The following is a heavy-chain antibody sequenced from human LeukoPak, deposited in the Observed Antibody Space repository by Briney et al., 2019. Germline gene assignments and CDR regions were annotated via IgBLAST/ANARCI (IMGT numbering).Heavy chain of an antibody. V-gene: IGHV4-4*07. J-gene: IGHJ5*02. D-gene: IGHD3-3*01. CDR3: ARGRGYRLRFLAGVPRNNWFDP. CDR2: IYTSGST. CDR1: GGSISSYY. Sequence: PSETLSLTCTVSGGSISSYYWSWIRQPAGKGLEWIGRIYTSGSTNYNPSLKSRVTMSVDTSKDQFSLKLSSVTAADTAVYYCARGRGYRLRFLAGVPRNNWFDPWGQGTLVTVSS.